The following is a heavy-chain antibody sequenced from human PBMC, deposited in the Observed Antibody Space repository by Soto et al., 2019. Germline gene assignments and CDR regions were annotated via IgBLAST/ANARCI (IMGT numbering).Heavy chain of an antibody. CDR1: GFTFSSYA. Sequence: PGGSLRLSCAASGFTFSSYAMSWVRQAPGKGLEWVSAISGSGGSTYYADSVKGRFTISRDNSKNTLYLQMNSLRAEDTAVYYCAKSFSPLGYYYGMDVWGQGTTVTVSS. J-gene: IGHJ6*02. V-gene: IGHV3-23*01. CDR3: AKSFSPLGYYYGMDV. CDR2: ISGSGGST.